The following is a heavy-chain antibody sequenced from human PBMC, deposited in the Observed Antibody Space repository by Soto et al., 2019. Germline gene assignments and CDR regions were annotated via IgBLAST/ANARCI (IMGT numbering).Heavy chain of an antibody. Sequence: QVQLVQSGAEVKKPGSSVKVSCKASGVTFSSYAISWVRQAPGQGLEWMGGSIRMFGTANYAQKFQGRVTITADESTSTAYMELSSLRSEDTAVYYCARFLTTVTTLGAFDIWGQGTMVTVSS. CDR1: GVTFSSYA. CDR3: ARFLTTVTTLGAFDI. V-gene: IGHV1-69*01. CDR2: SIRMFGTA. D-gene: IGHD4-4*01. J-gene: IGHJ3*02.